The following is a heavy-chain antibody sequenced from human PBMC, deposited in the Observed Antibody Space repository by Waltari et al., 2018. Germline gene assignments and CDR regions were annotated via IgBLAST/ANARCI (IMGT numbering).Heavy chain of an antibody. Sequence: QVQLVQSGAEVKKPGSSVKVSCKASGGTFSSYAISWVRQAPGQGLEWMGGIIPIFGTANYAQKFQGRVTITADESTSTAYMELSSLRSEDTAVYYCARAVKNTAMAHYYYGMDVWGQGTTATVSS. CDR1: GGTFSSYA. CDR3: ARAVKNTAMAHYYYGMDV. J-gene: IGHJ6*02. D-gene: IGHD5-18*01. V-gene: IGHV1-69*01. CDR2: IIPIFGTA.